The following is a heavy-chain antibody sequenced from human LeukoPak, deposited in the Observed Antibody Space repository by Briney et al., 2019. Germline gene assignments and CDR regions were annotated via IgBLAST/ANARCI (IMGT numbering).Heavy chain of an antibody. D-gene: IGHD6-6*01. V-gene: IGHV3-7*01. J-gene: IGHJ4*02. CDR2: IKPDGTEK. Sequence: GGSLRLSCAASGFLFSNYWMSWVRQAPGKGLEWVANIKPDGTEKYYVDSLKGRFTISRDNAKNSLYLQMNSLRVEDTAVCYCARGGNSSWDYWGQGALVTVSS. CDR1: GFLFSNYW. CDR3: ARGGNSSWDY.